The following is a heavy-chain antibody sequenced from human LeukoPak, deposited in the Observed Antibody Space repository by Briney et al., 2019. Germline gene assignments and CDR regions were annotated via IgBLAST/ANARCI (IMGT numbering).Heavy chain of an antibody. D-gene: IGHD3-22*01. J-gene: IGHJ5*02. V-gene: IGHV1-69*05. CDR3: ARGNTMIVVGSYWFDP. Sequence: SVTVSCKASGGTFSSYAISWVRQAPGQGLEWMGGIIPIFGTANYAQKFQGRVTLTRDMSTSTAYMELSSLRSEDTAVYYCARGNTMIVVGSYWFDPWGQGTLVTVSS. CDR2: IIPIFGTA. CDR1: GGTFSSYA.